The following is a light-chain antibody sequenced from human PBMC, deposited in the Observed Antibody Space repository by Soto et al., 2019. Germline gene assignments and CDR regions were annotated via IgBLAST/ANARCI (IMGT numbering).Light chain of an antibody. CDR2: EAS. CDR1: QAISNF. Sequence: DIQMTQSPPSLSASVGDRVTITCRASQAISNFVAWYQQKAGKAPSLLIYEASTLQSGVPSRFSGRGSGTAFTLTISSLQPEDVATDFCQNYNGAPYAFGQGTKLEIK. CDR3: QNYNGAPYA. V-gene: IGKV1-27*01. J-gene: IGKJ2*01.